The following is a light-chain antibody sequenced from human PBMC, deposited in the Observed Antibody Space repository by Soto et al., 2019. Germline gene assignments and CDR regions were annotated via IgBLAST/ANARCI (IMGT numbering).Light chain of an antibody. Sequence: QSVLTQPPSVSGAPGQRVTISCTGSGSNIGAGYDVHWYQQLPGTAPKLLIHNNSKRPSGVPDRVSGSKSGTSASLAITGLQAEDEADYYCQSYDSSLSGYVFGPRTKVTVL. J-gene: IGLJ1*01. CDR3: QSYDSSLSGYV. V-gene: IGLV1-40*01. CDR1: GSNIGAGYD. CDR2: NNS.